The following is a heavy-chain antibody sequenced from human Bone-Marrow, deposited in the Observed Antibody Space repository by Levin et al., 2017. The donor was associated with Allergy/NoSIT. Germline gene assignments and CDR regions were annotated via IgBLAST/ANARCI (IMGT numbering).Heavy chain of an antibody. D-gene: IGHD2-2*01. V-gene: IGHV3-13*04. CDR1: GFTFSIYD. Sequence: GESLKISCAASGFTFSIYDMHFFLPSPFRGLEWVSAIGTAADSYYSGSVKGRFTVSRDNAKNSFYLQMNSLRAGDTAVYYCARVALPRYCTSTSCSDSGYYFDYWGQGTLVTVSS. CDR2: IGTAADS. CDR3: ARVALPRYCTSTSCSDSGYYFDY. J-gene: IGHJ4*02.